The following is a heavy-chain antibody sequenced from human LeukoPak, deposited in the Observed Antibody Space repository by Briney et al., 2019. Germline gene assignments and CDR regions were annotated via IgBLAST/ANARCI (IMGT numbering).Heavy chain of an antibody. V-gene: IGHV5-51*01. CDR3: ARCNYYDSSGYYLSRSTSNSGFDY. CDR1: GSRFTTYW. CDR2: IYPGDSDT. Sequence: GESLKISCKGSGSRFTTYWIGWVRQMPGKGLEWMGIIYPGDSDTRSSPSFQGQVTISADKSISTAYLQWSSLKASDTAMYYCARCNYYDSSGYYLSRSTSNSGFDYWGQGTLVTVSS. D-gene: IGHD3-22*01. J-gene: IGHJ4*02.